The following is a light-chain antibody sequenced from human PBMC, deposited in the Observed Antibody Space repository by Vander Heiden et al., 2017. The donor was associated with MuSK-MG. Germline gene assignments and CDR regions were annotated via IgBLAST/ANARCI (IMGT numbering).Light chain of an antibody. CDR3: QAWDSSTVV. V-gene: IGLV3-1*01. CDR2: QDT. Sequence: SSELAQPPSVSVSPGQTASITCSGDKLGDKYASWYQQKPGQSPVLVIYQDTKRPSGIPERFSGSNSGNTATLTISGTQAMDEGDYYCQAWDSSTVVFGGGTKLNVL. J-gene: IGLJ2*01. CDR1: KLGDKY.